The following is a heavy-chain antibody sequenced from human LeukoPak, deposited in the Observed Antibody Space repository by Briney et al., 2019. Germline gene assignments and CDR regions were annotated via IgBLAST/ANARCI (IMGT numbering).Heavy chain of an antibody. CDR1: GGSISSYY. J-gene: IGHJ4*02. D-gene: IGHD2-2*01. CDR2: IYYSGST. Sequence: SETLSLTCTVSGGSISSYYWSWIRQPPGKGLEWIGYIYYSGSTNYNPSLKSRVTISVDTSKNQFSLKLSSVTAADTAVYYCARGRLPAALDYWGQGTLVTVSS. CDR3: ARGRLPAALDY. V-gene: IGHV4-59*01.